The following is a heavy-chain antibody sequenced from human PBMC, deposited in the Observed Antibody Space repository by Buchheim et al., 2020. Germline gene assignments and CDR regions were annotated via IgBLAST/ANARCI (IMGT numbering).Heavy chain of an antibody. CDR3: ARGDDYGDTYFDY. CDR1: GFTFSSYS. CDR2: ISSSSSTI. D-gene: IGHD4-17*01. Sequence: EVQLVESGGGLVQPGGSLRLSCAASGFTFSSYSMNWVRQAPGKGLEWVSYISSSSSTIYYADSVKGRFTISRDNAQNSLYPQMNGLRAEDTAVYYWARGDDYGDTYFDYWGQGTL. J-gene: IGHJ4*02. V-gene: IGHV3-48*01.